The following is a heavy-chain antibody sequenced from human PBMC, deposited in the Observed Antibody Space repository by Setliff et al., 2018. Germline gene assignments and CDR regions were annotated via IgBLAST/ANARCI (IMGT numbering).Heavy chain of an antibody. J-gene: IGHJ6*02. CDR2: ISYDGSNK. D-gene: IGHD3-10*01. CDR3: ARDMRVPRLWFGELLQTPLYYYYGMDV. V-gene: IGHV3-30-3*01. CDR1: GFTFSSYA. Sequence: GGSLRLSCAASGFTFSSYAMHWVRQAPGKGLEWVAVISYDGSNKYYADSVKGRFTISRDNSKNTLYLQMNSLRAEDTAVYYCARDMRVPRLWFGELLQTPLYYYYGMDVWGQGTTVTVS.